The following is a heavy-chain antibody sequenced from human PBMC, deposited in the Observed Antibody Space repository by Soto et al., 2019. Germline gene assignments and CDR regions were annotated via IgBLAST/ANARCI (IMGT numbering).Heavy chain of an antibody. CDR3: ARRDYSTSSLGPFDY. J-gene: IGHJ4*02. V-gene: IGHV4-30-4*02. CDR2: IYYSGNT. Sequence: SETLSLTCSVSGGSISSGYYYWSWIRQPPGKGLEWIGNIYYSGNTYYNPSLKSRLIISIDTSKNQFSLNLSSVTAADTAFYFCARRDYSTSSLGPFDYWGQGILVTVSS. CDR1: GGSISSGYYY. D-gene: IGHD6-6*01.